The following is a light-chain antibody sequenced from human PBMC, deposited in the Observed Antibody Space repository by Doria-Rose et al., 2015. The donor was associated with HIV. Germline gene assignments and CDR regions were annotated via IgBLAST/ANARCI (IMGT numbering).Light chain of an antibody. V-gene: IGKV1-39*01. CDR1: QTVSPY. CDR2: AAS. CDR3: QQTYSSPPWT. Sequence: TQSPSSLSASIGARVTITCRASQTVSPYLTWFQQEPGKAPKLLIYAASRLQSGVPSRFSGSGSGTDFTLTISGLQPGDFATYYCQQTYSSPPWTFGQGTKVEMK. J-gene: IGKJ1*01.